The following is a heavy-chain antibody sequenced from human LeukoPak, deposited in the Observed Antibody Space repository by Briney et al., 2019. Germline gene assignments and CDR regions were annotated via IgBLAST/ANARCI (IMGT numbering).Heavy chain of an antibody. Sequence: PGGSLRLSCAASGFTVSSNYMSWVRQAPGKGLEWVSVIYSGGSTYYADSVKGRFTISRDNSKNTLYLQMNSLRAEDTAVYYCARDRRDYCSSTSCYGFGIWGQGTMVTVSS. D-gene: IGHD2-2*01. CDR1: GFTVSSNY. J-gene: IGHJ3*02. CDR2: IYSGGST. CDR3: ARDRRDYCSSTSCYGFGI. V-gene: IGHV3-66*02.